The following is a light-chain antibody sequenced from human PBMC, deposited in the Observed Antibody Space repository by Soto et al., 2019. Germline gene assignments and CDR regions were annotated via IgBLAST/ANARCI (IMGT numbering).Light chain of an antibody. J-gene: IGKJ4*01. CDR3: QPAR. CDR2: AAS. Sequence: DIQMTQSPSSLSASVGDRVTITYRASQSISSYLNWYQQKPGKAPKLLIYAASSLQSGVPSRFSGSGSGTDFTLTISSLQPEDFATYYCQPARFGGGTKVEIK. CDR1: QSISSY. V-gene: IGKV1-39*01.